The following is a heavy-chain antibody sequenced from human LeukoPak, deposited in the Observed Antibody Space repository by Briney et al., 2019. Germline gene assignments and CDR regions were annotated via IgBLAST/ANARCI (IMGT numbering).Heavy chain of an antibody. V-gene: IGHV3-7*01. CDR3: ASTNSLDN. Sequence: GGSLRLSCAASGFTLSSYAMTWVRQAPGEGLEWVANIKQDGSAKFYVDSVRGRFTISRDNAKNSLYLQMNSLRVDDTAVYYCASTNSLDNWGQGTLVTVSS. D-gene: IGHD2-8*01. CDR1: GFTLSSYA. J-gene: IGHJ4*02. CDR2: IKQDGSAK.